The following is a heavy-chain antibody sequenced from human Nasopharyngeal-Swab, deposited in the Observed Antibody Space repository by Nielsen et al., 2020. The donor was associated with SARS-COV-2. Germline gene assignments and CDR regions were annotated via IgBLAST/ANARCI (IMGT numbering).Heavy chain of an antibody. CDR3: TRVDVHDAFDM. V-gene: IGHV3-74*01. J-gene: IGHJ3*02. D-gene: IGHD3-16*01. CDR2: INSDGSRT. CDR1: GFTLTNYW. Sequence: GVLKISCAASGFTLTNYWIHWVRQTPGKGLLRVSRINSDGSRTSYADSVKGRFTISRDNAKNTMYLQMNRLRVDDTAVFYCTRVDVHDAFDMWGQGTMVTVSS.